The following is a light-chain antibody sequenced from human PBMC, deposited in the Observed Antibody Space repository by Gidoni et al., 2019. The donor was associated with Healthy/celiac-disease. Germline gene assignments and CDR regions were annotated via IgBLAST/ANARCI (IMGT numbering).Light chain of an antibody. CDR1: QGIRND. CDR2: AAS. CDR3: LQDYNYPYT. V-gene: IGKV1-6*01. J-gene: IGKJ2*01. Sequence: AIQMTQSPSSLSASVGARVTITCRASQGIRNDLGWYQQKPGKDPKLLIYAASRLQSGVPSRFSGSGSGTDFTLTISSLQPEDFATYYCLQDYNYPYTFGQGTKLEIK.